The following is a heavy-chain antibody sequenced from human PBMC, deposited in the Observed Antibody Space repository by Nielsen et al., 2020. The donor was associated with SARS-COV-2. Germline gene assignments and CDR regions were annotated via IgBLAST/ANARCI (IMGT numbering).Heavy chain of an antibody. V-gene: IGHV3-74*01. CDR2: INSAGSIT. Sequence: GESLKISCEASGFTFSDYWMHWVRQIPGKGLVWISRINSAGSITTYEDSVKGRFTISRDNAKNSLYLQMNSPRPEDTAKYYCAKDIFGELDQDGFDSWGQGTLVNVSS. J-gene: IGHJ5*01. D-gene: IGHD3-10*02. CDR3: AKDIFGELDQDGFDS. CDR1: GFTFSDYW.